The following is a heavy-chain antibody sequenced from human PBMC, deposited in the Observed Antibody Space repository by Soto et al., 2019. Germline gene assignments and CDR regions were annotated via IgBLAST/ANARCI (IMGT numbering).Heavy chain of an antibody. J-gene: IGHJ5*02. CDR1: GYTFTSYY. D-gene: IGHD1-26*01. V-gene: IGHV1-46*01. CDR3: ARHRHPRGTVGATSPLDP. Sequence: ASVKVSCKASGYTFTSYYMHWVRQAPGQGLEWMGIINPSGGSTSYAQKFQGRVTMTRDTSTSTVCMELSSLRAEDTAVYFCARHRHPRGTVGATSPLDPWGQGTQVTVSS. CDR2: INPSGGST.